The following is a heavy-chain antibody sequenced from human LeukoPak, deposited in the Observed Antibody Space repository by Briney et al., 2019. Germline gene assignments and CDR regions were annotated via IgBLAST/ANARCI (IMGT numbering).Heavy chain of an antibody. J-gene: IGHJ4*02. Sequence: ASLKVSCKASGYTFTAYYMHWVRQAPGQGLEWMGWINANSGGTDYAQKFQDRVTMTRDASISTAYMELSRLTSDDTAVYYCARDGHGGNSFDYWGQGTLVTVSS. CDR2: INANSGGT. V-gene: IGHV1-2*02. CDR3: ARDGHGGNSFDY. CDR1: GYTFTAYY. D-gene: IGHD4-23*01.